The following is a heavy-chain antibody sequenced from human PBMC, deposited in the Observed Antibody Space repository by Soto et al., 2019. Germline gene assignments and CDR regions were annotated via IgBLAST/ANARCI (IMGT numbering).Heavy chain of an antibody. J-gene: IGHJ4*02. V-gene: IGHV3-23*01. CDR1: GFTFSGYA. D-gene: IGHD1-1*01. Sequence: PGGSLRLSCAASGFTFSGYAMIWVRQAPGKGLEWVSVISGSGSSTYYADSVKGRFTISRDNSKNTLYLQMNSLRAEDTAVYYCAKRATGTYFDYWGQGTLVTVSS. CDR3: AKRATGTYFDY. CDR2: ISGSGSST.